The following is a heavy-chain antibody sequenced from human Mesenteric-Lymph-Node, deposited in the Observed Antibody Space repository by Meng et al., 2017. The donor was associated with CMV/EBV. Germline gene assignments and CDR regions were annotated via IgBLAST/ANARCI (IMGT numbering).Heavy chain of an antibody. J-gene: IGHJ4*02. V-gene: IGHV4-34*01. D-gene: IGHD3-10*01. CDR2: INHSGST. Sequence: SETLSLTCAVYGGSFSGYYWSWIRQPPGKGLEWIGEINHSGSTNYNPSLKSRVTISVDTSKNQFYLKLNSVAAADTAVYYCASRGYYHSGTYSTLYYWGRGTLVTVSS. CDR1: GGSFSGYY. CDR3: ASRGYYHSGTYSTLYY.